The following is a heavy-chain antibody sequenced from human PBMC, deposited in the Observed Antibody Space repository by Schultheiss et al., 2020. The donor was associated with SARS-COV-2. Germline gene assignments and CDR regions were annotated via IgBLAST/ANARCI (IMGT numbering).Heavy chain of an antibody. V-gene: IGHV4-61*01. CDR2: IYYSGST. Sequence: SETLSLTCTVSGGSVSSDSYYWSWIRQPPGKGLEWIGYIYYSGSTNYNPSLKSRVTISVDMSKNQFSLKLSSVTAADTAVYYCARDKYGSGSYYKRYYYYGMDVWGQGTTVTVSS. D-gene: IGHD3-10*01. CDR1: GGSVSSDSYY. J-gene: IGHJ6*02. CDR3: ARDKYGSGSYYKRYYYYGMDV.